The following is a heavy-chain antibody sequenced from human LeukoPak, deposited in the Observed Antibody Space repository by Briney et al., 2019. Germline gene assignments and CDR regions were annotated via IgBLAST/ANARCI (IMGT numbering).Heavy chain of an antibody. CDR1: GFPFSGSS. CDR2: ISGNSIII. CDR3: ARYSSGWTNYFDY. Sequence: GGSLRLSCAASGFPFSGSSMTWVRQTPNKGLELISYISGNSIIIQYADSVKGRFTISRDNAKNSLFLQMNSLRAEDTAVYYCARYSSGWTNYFDYWGQGTLVTVSS. D-gene: IGHD6-19*01. J-gene: IGHJ4*02. V-gene: IGHV3-48*01.